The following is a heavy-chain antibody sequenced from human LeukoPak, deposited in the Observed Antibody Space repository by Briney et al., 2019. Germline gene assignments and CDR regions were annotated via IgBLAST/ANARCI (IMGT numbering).Heavy chain of an antibody. CDR1: GFTFSSYA. Sequence: GGSLRLSCAASGFTFSSYAMSWVRQAPGKGLEWVSAISGSGGSTYYADSVKGRLTISRDNSKNTLYLQMNSLRAEDTAVYYCAKDVQTYYYGSGSYYYTLGFDYWGQGTLVTVSS. D-gene: IGHD3-10*01. J-gene: IGHJ4*02. CDR2: ISGSGGST. V-gene: IGHV3-23*01. CDR3: AKDVQTYYYGSGSYYYTLGFDY.